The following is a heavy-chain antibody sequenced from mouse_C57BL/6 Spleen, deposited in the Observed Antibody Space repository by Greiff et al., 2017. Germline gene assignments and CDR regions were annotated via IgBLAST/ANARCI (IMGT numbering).Heavy chain of an antibody. J-gene: IGHJ2*01. CDR3: TRDGAGTFDD. CDR2: ISSSGDYI. V-gene: IGHV5-9-1*02. CDR1: GFTFSSYA. D-gene: IGHD4-1*01. Sequence: EVKVVESGAGLVKPGGSLKLSCAASGFTFSSYAMSWVRQTPGKRLEWVAYISSSGDYIYYADTVKGRFTISRDNAKNTLYLQMSRLKSEDTAMNYCTRDGAGTFDDWGQGTTLTVSS.